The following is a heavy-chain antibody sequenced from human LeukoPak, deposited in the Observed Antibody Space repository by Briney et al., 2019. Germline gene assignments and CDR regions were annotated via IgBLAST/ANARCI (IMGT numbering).Heavy chain of an antibody. D-gene: IGHD6-19*01. V-gene: IGHV3-74*01. CDR2: ITNDGSST. Sequence: TGGSLRLSCAASGLTFSSHWMHWVRQAPGKGLVWVSRITNDGSSTTYADSVKGRFTISRDNAKNTLYLQMNSLRAEDTAVYYCARALAVAGTGGFDPWGQGTLVTVSS. CDR3: ARALAVAGTGGFDP. J-gene: IGHJ5*02. CDR1: GLTFSSHW.